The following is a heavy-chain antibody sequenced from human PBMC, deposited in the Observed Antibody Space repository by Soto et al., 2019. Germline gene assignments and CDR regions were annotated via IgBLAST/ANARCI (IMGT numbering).Heavy chain of an antibody. CDR2: ISSNSAYI. J-gene: IGHJ5*02. CDR3: PRDPSRPTRARGSFEP. V-gene: IGHV3-21*01. CDR1: GFTFRSFT. Sequence: GGSLRLSCAASGFTFRSFTMNWVRQAPGKGLEWVSTISSNSAYIYYTDALRGRFTISRDNAKNSLHLQMNSLRAEDTAVYYCPRDPSRPTRARGSFEPWGPGTLVTVSS. D-gene: IGHD3-10*01.